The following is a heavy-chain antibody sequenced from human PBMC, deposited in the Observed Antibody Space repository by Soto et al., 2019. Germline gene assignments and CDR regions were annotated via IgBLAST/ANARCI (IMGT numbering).Heavy chain of an antibody. CDR2: INPGNSET. V-gene: IGHV5-51*01. CDR3: ARPDNNYVAS. CDR1: GYTFTGYY. J-gene: IGHJ4*02. D-gene: IGHD2-15*01. Sequence: KVSCKASGYTFTGYYMHWVRQMPGKGLEWMAIINPGNSETRYSPAFQGQVTISADKSITTTYLQWDSLKASDTATYYCARPDNNYVASWGQGTLVTVSS.